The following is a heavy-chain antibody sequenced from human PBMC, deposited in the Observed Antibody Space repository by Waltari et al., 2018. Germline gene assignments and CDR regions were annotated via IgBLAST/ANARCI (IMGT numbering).Heavy chain of an antibody. CDR1: GGTFGRFA. Sequence: QVQRVQSGAEVKKPGSSVKVSCKASGGTFGRFAISWVRQAAGEGLEWMGGIIPKIGASNYAQKFQGRVTITADDSTRIAYMEVSSLRFEDTAVYFCATDTSPPYWGQGTLVIVSS. V-gene: IGHV1-69*01. J-gene: IGHJ4*02. CDR2: IIPKIGAS. CDR3: ATDTSPPY. D-gene: IGHD2-2*01.